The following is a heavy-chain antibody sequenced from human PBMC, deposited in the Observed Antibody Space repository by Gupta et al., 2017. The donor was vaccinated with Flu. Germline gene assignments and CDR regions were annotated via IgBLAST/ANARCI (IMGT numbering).Heavy chain of an antibody. D-gene: IGHD3-10*01. Sequence: MHWVRQAPGKGLGWVSEIHSDGSETNYADSVKGRFTVSRDNAKNTLYLQMNSLRAEDTAVYYCVRDNYGVDYWGQGTLVTVSS. CDR3: VRDNYGVDY. V-gene: IGHV3-74*01. J-gene: IGHJ4*02. CDR2: IHSDGSET.